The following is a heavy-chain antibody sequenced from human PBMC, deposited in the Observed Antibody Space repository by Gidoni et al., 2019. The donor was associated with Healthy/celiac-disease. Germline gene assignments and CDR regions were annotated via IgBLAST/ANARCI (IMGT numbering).Heavy chain of an antibody. V-gene: IGHV1-46*01. CDR2: INPSGGST. CDR1: GYTFTSYY. Sequence: QVQLVQSGAEVKKPGASVEVSGKASGYTFTSYYIHWVRPAPGQGLEWMGIINPSGGSTTYAQKFEGRVTMTRVPSTSTVYMELTSLRSEDTAVYYCARVDDFLSGHFDYWGQGSLVTVSS. CDR3: ARVDDFLSGHFDY. J-gene: IGHJ4*02. D-gene: IGHD3-3*01.